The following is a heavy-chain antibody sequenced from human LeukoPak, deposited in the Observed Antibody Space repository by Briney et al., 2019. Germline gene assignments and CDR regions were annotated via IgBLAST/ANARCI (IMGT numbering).Heavy chain of an antibody. V-gene: IGHV1-2*02. D-gene: IGHD1-14*01. CDR2: INPNSGGT. Sequence: ASVKVSCKVSGYTFTGYYMHWVRQAPGQGLEWMGWINPNSGGTNYAQKFQGRVTMTRDTSISTAYMELSRLRSDDTAEYYCAKGPRTLPHPFDYWGQGTLVTVSS. CDR1: GYTFTGYY. CDR3: AKGPRTLPHPFDY. J-gene: IGHJ4*02.